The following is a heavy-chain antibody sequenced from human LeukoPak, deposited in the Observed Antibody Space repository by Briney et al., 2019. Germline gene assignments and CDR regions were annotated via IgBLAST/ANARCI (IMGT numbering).Heavy chain of an antibody. J-gene: IGHJ4*02. V-gene: IGHV3-7*01. Sequence: GGSLRLSCEGSGFTFSNYWMGWVRQAPGKGLQWVANIKTDGSEKYYVDSVKGRFTISRDNAKNSLYLQMNSLRAEDTAVYYCAKDIHYDFWSAHQDYWGQGTLVTVSS. CDR1: GFTFSNYW. D-gene: IGHD3-3*01. CDR2: IKTDGSEK. CDR3: AKDIHYDFWSAHQDY.